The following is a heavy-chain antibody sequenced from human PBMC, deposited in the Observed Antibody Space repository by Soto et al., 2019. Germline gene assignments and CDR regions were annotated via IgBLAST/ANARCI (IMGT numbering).Heavy chain of an antibody. CDR1: GFTFSSYG. CDR3: AKDIVDGAAAAFNWFDP. D-gene: IGHD6-13*01. V-gene: IGHV3-30*18. CDR2: ISYDGSNK. J-gene: IGHJ5*02. Sequence: GGSLSLSCAASGFTFSSYGMHWVRQAPGKGLEWVAVISYDGSNKYYADSVKGRFTISRDNSKNTLYLQMNSLRAEDTAVYYCAKDIVDGAAAAFNWFDPWGQGTLVTVSS.